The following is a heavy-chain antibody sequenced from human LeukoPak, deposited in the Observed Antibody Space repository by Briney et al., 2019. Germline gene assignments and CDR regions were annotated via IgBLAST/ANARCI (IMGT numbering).Heavy chain of an antibody. Sequence: SETLSLTCAVYGGSFSGYYWSWIRQPPGKGPEWIGEINHSGSTNYNPSLKSRVTISVDTSKNQFSLKLSSVTAADTAVYYCARGRVWGSYRQNFDYWGQGTLVTVSS. V-gene: IGHV4-34*01. J-gene: IGHJ4*02. D-gene: IGHD3-16*02. CDR2: INHSGST. CDR1: GGSFSGYY. CDR3: ARGRVWGSYRQNFDY.